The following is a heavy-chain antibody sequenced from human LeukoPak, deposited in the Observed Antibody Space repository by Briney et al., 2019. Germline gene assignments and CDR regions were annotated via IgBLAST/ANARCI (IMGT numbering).Heavy chain of an antibody. Sequence: SETLSLTCTVSGGSISSGNYYWSWIRQPAGKGLEWIGRIWADGAPTYRPSLKSRVTISVDTSKNQFSLRLSSVTAADTAVYYCARGRDSRGYQFMGFDSWGQGALVTVSS. D-gene: IGHD3-22*01. CDR3: ARGRDSRGYQFMGFDS. CDR2: IWADGAP. V-gene: IGHV4-61*02. J-gene: IGHJ4*02. CDR1: GGSISSGNYY.